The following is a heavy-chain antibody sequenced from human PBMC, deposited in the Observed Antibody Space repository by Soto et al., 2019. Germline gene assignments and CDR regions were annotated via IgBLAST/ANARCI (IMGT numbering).Heavy chain of an antibody. CDR1: GGTFGSYA. J-gene: IGHJ4*02. Sequence: QVQLVQSGAEVKKPGSSVKVSCEASGGTFGSYAISWVRQAPGQGLEWMGGIIPVFGTANYAQRFQGSVTISADESPNTAHMELTSLGSEDQAIYYCASTNFYDIPESYYWGQGTLVTVSS. CDR3: ASTNFYDIPESYY. D-gene: IGHD3-16*01. CDR2: IIPVFGTA. V-gene: IGHV1-69*01.